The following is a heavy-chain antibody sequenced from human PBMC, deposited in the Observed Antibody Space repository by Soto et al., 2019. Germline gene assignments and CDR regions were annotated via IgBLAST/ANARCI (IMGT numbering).Heavy chain of an antibody. Sequence: GGSLRLSCAASGFTFTTFALYWVRQAPGKGLEWVAVISYDGSKKYYADSVRGRFTISRDNSKNTLYLQMNGLRTEDSAVYYCTRDMDYGDRAFGDYWGQGTLVTVS. CDR3: TRDMDYGDRAFGDY. D-gene: IGHD4-17*01. CDR2: ISYDGSKK. CDR1: GFTFTTFA. J-gene: IGHJ4*02. V-gene: IGHV3-30-3*01.